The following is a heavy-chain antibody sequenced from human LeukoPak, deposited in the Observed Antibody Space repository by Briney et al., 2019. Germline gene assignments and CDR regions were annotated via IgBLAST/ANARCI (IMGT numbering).Heavy chain of an antibody. CDR2: IYYSGST. CDR1: GGSISSSSYY. V-gene: IGHV4-39*01. Sequence: SETLSLTCTVSGGSISSSSYYWGWIRQPPGKGLEWIGSIYYSGSTYYNPPLKSRVTISVDTSKNQFSLKLSSVTAADTAVYYCARHRGGYYYDSSGYFFDYWGQGTLVTVSS. D-gene: IGHD3-22*01. CDR3: ARHRGGYYYDSSGYFFDY. J-gene: IGHJ4*02.